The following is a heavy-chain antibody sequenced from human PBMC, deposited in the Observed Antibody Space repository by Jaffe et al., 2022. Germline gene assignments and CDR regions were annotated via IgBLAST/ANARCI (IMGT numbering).Heavy chain of an antibody. J-gene: IGHJ3*02. CDR3: ARGRIVVVVAATRLAFDI. D-gene: IGHD2-15*01. V-gene: IGHV4-34*01. CDR1: GGSFSGYY. CDR2: INHSGST. Sequence: QVQLQQWGAGLLKPSETLSLTCAVYGGSFSGYYWSWIRQPPGKGLEWIGEINHSGSTNYNPSLKSRVTISVDTSKNQFSLKLSSVTAADTAVYYCARGRIVVVVAATRLAFDIWGQGTMVTVSS.